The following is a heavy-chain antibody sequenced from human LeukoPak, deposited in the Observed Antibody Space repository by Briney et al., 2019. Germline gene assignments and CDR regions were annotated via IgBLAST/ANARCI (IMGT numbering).Heavy chain of an antibody. D-gene: IGHD6-19*01. V-gene: IGHV1-8*02. CDR1: GGTFSSYA. CDR2: MNPNSGNT. CDR3: ARAMGGMVAGTIDY. J-gene: IGHJ4*02. Sequence: GASVKVSCKASGGTFSSYAISWVRQATGQGLEWMGWMNPNSGNTGYAQKFQGRVTMTRNTSISTAYMELSSLRSEDTAVYYCARAMGGMVAGTIDYWGQGTLVTVSS.